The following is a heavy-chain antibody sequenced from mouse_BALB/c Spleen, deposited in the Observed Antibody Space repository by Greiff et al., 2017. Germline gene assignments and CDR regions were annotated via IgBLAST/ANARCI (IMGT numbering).Heavy chain of an antibody. D-gene: IGHD1-2*01. CDR3: ARPQFITTATPHFDY. CDR2: INPSNGRT. J-gene: IGHJ2*01. V-gene: IGHV1S81*02. Sequence: QVQLQQPGAELVKPGASVKLSCKASGYTFTSYWMHWVKQRPGQGLEWIGEINPSNGRTNYNEKFKSKATLTVDKSSSTAYMQLSSLTSEDSAVYYCARPQFITTATPHFDYWGQGTTLTVAS. CDR1: GYTFTSYW.